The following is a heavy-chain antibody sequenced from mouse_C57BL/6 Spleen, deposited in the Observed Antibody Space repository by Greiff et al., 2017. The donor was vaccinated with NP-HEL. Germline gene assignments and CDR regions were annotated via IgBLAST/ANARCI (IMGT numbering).Heavy chain of an antibody. J-gene: IGHJ3*01. CDR2: IDPSDSYT. CDR3: ARITTVPAWFAY. D-gene: IGHD1-1*01. V-gene: IGHV1-50*01. CDR1: GYTFTSYW. Sequence: QVQLQQPGAELVKPGASVKLSCKASGYTFTSYWMQWVKQRPGQGLEWIGEIDPSDSYTNYNQKFKGKATLTVDTSSSTAYMQLSSLTSEDSAVYYCARITTVPAWFAYWGQGTLVTVSA.